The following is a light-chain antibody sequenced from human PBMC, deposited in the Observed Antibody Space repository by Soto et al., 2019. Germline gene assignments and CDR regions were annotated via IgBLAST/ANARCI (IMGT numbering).Light chain of an antibody. CDR2: DVS. Sequence: DIQMTQSPSTLSASVGDRVTIACRTSQSIGDSLAWYQQKPGKAPYLLISDVSSVERGVPSRFSGSGSGTEFTLTISSMQPDDFATFYCQQYNGYSRTFGQGTKVDI. CDR3: QQYNGYSRT. J-gene: IGKJ1*01. CDR1: QSIGDS. V-gene: IGKV1-5*01.